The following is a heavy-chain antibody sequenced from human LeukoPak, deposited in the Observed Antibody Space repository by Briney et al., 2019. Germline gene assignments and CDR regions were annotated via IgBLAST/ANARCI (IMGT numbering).Heavy chain of an antibody. CDR1: GLTFSSYG. Sequence: PGGSLRLSCAASGLTFSSYGMHWVRQAPGKGLEWVAVISYDGSNKYYADSVKGRFTISRDNSKNTLYLQMNSLRAEDTAVYYCASLTVTSGYWGQGTLVTASS. J-gene: IGHJ4*02. CDR3: ASLTVTSGY. D-gene: IGHD4-17*01. CDR2: ISYDGSNK. V-gene: IGHV3-30*03.